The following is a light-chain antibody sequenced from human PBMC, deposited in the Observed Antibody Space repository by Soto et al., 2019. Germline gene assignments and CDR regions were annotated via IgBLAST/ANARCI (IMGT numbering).Light chain of an antibody. J-gene: IGKJ5*01. CDR3: QHRST. CDR1: QSVSTS. V-gene: IGKV3-11*01. CDR2: DAS. Sequence: DIVLAQSPATLSLSPGERATLSCRASQSVSTSLAWYQHKPGQGPRLLIDDASDRATGIPARFSGSGSGTDFTLTISSLAPEDFAVYYCQHRSTFGQGTRLEI.